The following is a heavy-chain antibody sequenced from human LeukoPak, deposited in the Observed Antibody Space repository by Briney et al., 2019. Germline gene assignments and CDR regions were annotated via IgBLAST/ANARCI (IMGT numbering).Heavy chain of an antibody. CDR3: ARDRAVAGHIDY. CDR1: GYTFTSYG. Sequence: ASVKVSCKASGYTFTSYGISWVRQAPGQVLVWMGWISAYNGNTNYAQKLQGRVTMTTDTSTSTAYMELRSLGSDDTAVYYCARDRAVAGHIDYWGQGTLVTVSS. V-gene: IGHV1-18*01. J-gene: IGHJ4*02. D-gene: IGHD6-19*01. CDR2: ISAYNGNT.